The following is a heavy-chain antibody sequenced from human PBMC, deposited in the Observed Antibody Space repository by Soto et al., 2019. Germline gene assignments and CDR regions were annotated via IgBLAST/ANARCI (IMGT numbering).Heavy chain of an antibody. Sequence: ASVKVSCKASGYTFTSYGISWVRQAPGQGLEWMGWISAYNGNTNYAQKLQGRVTMTTDTSTSTAYMELRSLRSDDTAVYYCARGGNRGFIPPLWVNPDYWGQGTLVTVSS. CDR3: ARGGNRGFIPPLWVNPDY. V-gene: IGHV1-18*01. CDR1: GYTFTSYG. CDR2: ISAYNGNT. J-gene: IGHJ4*02. D-gene: IGHD3-10*01.